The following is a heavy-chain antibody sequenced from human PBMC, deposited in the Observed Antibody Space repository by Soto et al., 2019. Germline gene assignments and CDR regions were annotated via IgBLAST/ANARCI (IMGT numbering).Heavy chain of an antibody. CDR1: GYTFTGYY. Sequence: ASVKVSCKASGYTFTGYYMHWVRQAPGQGLEWMGWINPDSGGTNYAQKFQGWVTMTRDTSISTAYMELSRLRSDDTAVYYCASGYSSSWYGSDYYYGMDVWGQGTTVTVSS. CDR2: INPDSGGT. V-gene: IGHV1-2*04. J-gene: IGHJ6*02. CDR3: ASGYSSSWYGSDYYYGMDV. D-gene: IGHD6-13*01.